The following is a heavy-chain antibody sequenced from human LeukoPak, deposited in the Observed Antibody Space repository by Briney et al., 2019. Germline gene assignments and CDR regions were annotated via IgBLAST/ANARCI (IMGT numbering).Heavy chain of an antibody. CDR2: IWYDGSNK. Sequence: GGSLRLSCVASGFTFSSYGMHWVRQAPGKGLEWVAVIWYDGSNKYYADSVKGRFTISRDNSKNTLYLQMNSLRAEDTAVYYCARDRIVVVPAASGNGMDVWGQGTTVTVSS. J-gene: IGHJ6*02. D-gene: IGHD2-2*01. CDR1: GFTFSSYG. CDR3: ARDRIVVVPAASGNGMDV. V-gene: IGHV3-33*01.